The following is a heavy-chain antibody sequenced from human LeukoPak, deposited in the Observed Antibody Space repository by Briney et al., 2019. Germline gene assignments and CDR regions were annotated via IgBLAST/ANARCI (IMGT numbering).Heavy chain of an antibody. J-gene: IGHJ4*02. CDR3: ASSSGPSFFDY. V-gene: IGHV4-30-4*01. CDR1: GVSISSGDYY. D-gene: IGHD3-22*01. Sequence: PSQTLSLTCTVSGVSISSGDYYWSWIRQPPGKGLEWIGYIYYSGSTYYNPSLKSRVTISVDTSKNQFSLKLSSVTAADTAVYYCASSSGPSFFDYWGQGTLVTVSS. CDR2: IYYSGST.